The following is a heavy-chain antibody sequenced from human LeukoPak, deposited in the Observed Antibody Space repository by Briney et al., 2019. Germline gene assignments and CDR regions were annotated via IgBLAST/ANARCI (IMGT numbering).Heavy chain of an antibody. Sequence: GGSLRLSCAASGFTFSSYSMNWVRQAPGKGLEWVSYISSSSSTIYYADSVKGRFTISRDNAKNSLYLQMNSLRAEDTAVYYCARSLTYYDFWSAGQKFFDYWGQGTLVTVSS. V-gene: IGHV3-48*01. D-gene: IGHD3-3*01. J-gene: IGHJ4*02. CDR3: ARSLTYYDFWSAGQKFFDY. CDR2: ISSSSSTI. CDR1: GFTFSSYS.